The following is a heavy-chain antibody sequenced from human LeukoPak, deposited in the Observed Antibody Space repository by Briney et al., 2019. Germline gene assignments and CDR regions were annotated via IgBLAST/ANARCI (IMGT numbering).Heavy chain of an antibody. J-gene: IGHJ6*02. CDR1: GFTFSSYW. V-gene: IGHV3-7*01. D-gene: IGHD3-9*01. Sequence: GGSLRLSCAASGFTFSSYWMSWVRQAPGKGLEWVANIKQDGSEKYYVDSVKGRFTISRDNAKNSLYLQMSSLRADDTAVYYCARDRYYDIDYYGLDVWGQGTTVTVSS. CDR3: ARDRYYDIDYYGLDV. CDR2: IKQDGSEK.